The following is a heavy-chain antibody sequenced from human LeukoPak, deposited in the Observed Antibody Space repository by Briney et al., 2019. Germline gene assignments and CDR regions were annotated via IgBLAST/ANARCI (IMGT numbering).Heavy chain of an antibody. CDR3: ARRPVWFGELAY. D-gene: IGHD3-10*01. CDR1: GGSFSGYY. J-gene: IGHJ4*02. V-gene: IGHV4-34*01. Sequence: SETLSLTCAVYGGSFSGYYWSWIRQPPGKGLEWIGEINHSGSTNYNPSLKIRVTISVDTSKNQFSLKLSYVTAADTAVYYCARRPVWFGELAYWGQGTLVTVSS. CDR2: INHSGST.